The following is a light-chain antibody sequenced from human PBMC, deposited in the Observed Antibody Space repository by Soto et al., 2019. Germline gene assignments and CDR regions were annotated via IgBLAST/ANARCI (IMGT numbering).Light chain of an antibody. V-gene: IGKV1-9*01. J-gene: IGKJ5*01. CDR2: AAS. CDR3: QQLNSYPIT. CDR1: QGIGSY. Sequence: IQLNQSPSSLSASVGDRVTITCRASQGIGSYLAWYQQKPGKAPKLLIYAASTLQSGVPSRFSGSGSGTDDTLTISSLQPEDFATYDCQQLNSYPITFGLGTRLEIK.